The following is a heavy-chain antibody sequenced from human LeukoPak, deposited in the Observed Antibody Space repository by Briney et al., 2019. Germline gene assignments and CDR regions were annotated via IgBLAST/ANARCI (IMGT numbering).Heavy chain of an antibody. CDR3: ARAILAALYYYYGMDV. J-gene: IGHJ6*02. D-gene: IGHD6-13*01. Sequence: SGTLSLTCAVAGASISNSNWWTWVRQPPGKGLEWIGEIYHSGSTNYKPSLKSRATISVDKSKNQFSLKLSSVTAADTAVYYCARAILAALYYYYGMDVWGQGTTVTVSS. CDR2: IYHSGST. CDR1: GASISNSNW. V-gene: IGHV4-4*02.